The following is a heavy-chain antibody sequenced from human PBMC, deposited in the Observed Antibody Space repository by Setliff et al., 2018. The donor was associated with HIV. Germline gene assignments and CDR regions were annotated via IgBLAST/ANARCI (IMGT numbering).Heavy chain of an antibody. D-gene: IGHD3-22*01. V-gene: IGHV3-48*01. CDR3: ARPYYYDSSGSLRYFDY. CDR2: ISSSSSTI. CDR1: GFTFSSYS. J-gene: IGHJ4*02. Sequence: GGSLRLSCAASGFTFSSYSMNWVRQAPGKGLEWVSYISSSSSTIYYADSVKGRFTISRDNAKNSLYLQMNSLRAEDTAVYYCARPYYYDSSGSLRYFDYWGQGTLVTVSS.